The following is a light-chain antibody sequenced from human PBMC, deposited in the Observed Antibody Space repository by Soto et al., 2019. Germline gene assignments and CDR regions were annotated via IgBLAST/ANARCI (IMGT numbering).Light chain of an antibody. CDR3: QPANPFPLT. Sequence: DIQMTQSPSSVSASVGDRVTITCRASQGINNWLAWYQQKPGKAPKLLIYTTSSLQSGVPSRFSGSGSGTDCTLTISSLKPTDSATTYFQPANPFPLTFGGGTNVEIK. CDR1: QGINNW. J-gene: IGKJ4*01. CDR2: TTS. V-gene: IGKV1D-12*01.